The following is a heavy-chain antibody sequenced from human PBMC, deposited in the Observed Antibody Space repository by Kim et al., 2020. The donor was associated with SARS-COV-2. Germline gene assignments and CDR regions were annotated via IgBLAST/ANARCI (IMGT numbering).Heavy chain of an antibody. CDR2: ISGSGGST. J-gene: IGHJ6*02. Sequence: GSLRLSCAASGFTFSSYAMSWVRQAPGKGLEWVSAISGSGGSTYYADSVKGRFTISRDNSKNTLYLQMNSLRAEDTAVYYCAKASGTYYYDSSGYYYANYYYYGMDVWGQGTTVTVAS. CDR3: AKASGTYYYDSSGYYYANYYYYGMDV. V-gene: IGHV3-23*01. D-gene: IGHD3-22*01. CDR1: GFTFSSYA.